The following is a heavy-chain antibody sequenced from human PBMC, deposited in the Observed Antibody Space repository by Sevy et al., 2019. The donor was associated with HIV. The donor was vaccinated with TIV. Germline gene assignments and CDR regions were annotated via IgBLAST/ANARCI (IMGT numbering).Heavy chain of an antibody. V-gene: IGHV1-2*02. CDR3: ASLSGYYYDSSRYYNTDAFDI. CDR2: INPNSGGT. J-gene: IGHJ3*02. Sequence: ASVKVSCKASGYTFTDYFMHWVRQAPGQGLEWMGWINPNSGGTNYAQRFRGRVTMTRDTPISTAYMELSRLRSDDTAVYYCASLSGYYYDSSRYYNTDAFDIWGQGTMVTVSS. D-gene: IGHD3-22*01. CDR1: GYTFTDYF.